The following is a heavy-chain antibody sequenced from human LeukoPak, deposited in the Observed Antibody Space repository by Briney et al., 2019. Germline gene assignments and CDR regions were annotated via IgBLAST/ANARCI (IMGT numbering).Heavy chain of an antibody. J-gene: IGHJ4*02. V-gene: IGHV4-61*02. CDR2: IYTSGST. Sequence: PSETLSLTCTVSGGSISSGSYYWSWIRQPAGKGLEWIGRIYTSGSTNYNPSLKSRVTISVDTSKNQFSLKLSSVTAADTAVYYCARGLGYRYASWGQGTLVTVSS. CDR1: GGSISSGSYY. CDR3: ARGLGYRYAS. D-gene: IGHD5-18*01.